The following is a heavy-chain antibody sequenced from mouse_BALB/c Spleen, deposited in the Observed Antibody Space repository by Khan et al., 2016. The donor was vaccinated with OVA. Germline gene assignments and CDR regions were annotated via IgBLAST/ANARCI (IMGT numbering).Heavy chain of an antibody. D-gene: IGHD2-14*01. CDR2: ISSTGGT. CDR3: ARSLYYSYGYALDC. Sequence: EVKLLESGPGLVKPSQSLSLTCTVTGYSITSDFAWNWIRQFPGNKLEWMGFISSTGGTRYNPSLKSRISITRDTSKNPFFLELKSVTSEDKATYYCARSLYYSYGYALDCWGRGTLVTVAS. J-gene: IGHJ4*01. V-gene: IGHV3-2*02. CDR1: GYSITSDFA.